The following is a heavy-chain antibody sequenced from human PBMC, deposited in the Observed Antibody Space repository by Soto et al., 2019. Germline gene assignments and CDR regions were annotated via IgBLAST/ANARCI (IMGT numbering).Heavy chain of an antibody. Sequence: PGGSLRLSCAASGFTFSNLAMSWVRQAPGKGLEWVSAISGSGGSTYYADSVKGRFTISRDNSKNTLYLQMNSLRAEDTAVYYCAKGVSSGWSTPSDYWGQGTLVTVSS. CDR2: ISGSGGST. CDR3: AKGVSSGWSTPSDY. CDR1: GFTFSNLA. V-gene: IGHV3-23*01. J-gene: IGHJ4*02. D-gene: IGHD6-19*01.